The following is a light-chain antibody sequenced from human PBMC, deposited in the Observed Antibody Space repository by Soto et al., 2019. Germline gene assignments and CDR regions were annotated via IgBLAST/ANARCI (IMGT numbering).Light chain of an antibody. V-gene: IGLV1-40*01. Sequence: QAVGTQPPSVSGAPGQRVTISCTGSSSNIGAGYDVHWYQQLPGTAPKFLIYGNSNRPSGVPDRFSGSKSGTSASLAITGLQAEDEADYYCQSYDSSLSGWVFGGGTKLTVL. CDR2: GNS. CDR1: SSNIGAGYD. J-gene: IGLJ3*02. CDR3: QSYDSSLSGWV.